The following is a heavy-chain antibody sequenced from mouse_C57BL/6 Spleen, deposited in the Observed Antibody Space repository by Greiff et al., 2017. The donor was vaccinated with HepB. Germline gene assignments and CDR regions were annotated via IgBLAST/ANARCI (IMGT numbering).Heavy chain of an antibody. V-gene: IGHV1-52*01. J-gene: IGHJ3*01. D-gene: IGHD2-4*01. Sequence: QVQLQQPGAELVRPGSSVKLSCKASGYTFTSYWMHWVKQRPIQGLEWIGNIDPSDSETHYNQKFKDKATLTVDKSSSTAYMQLSSPTSEDSAVYYCARSYYDYDKGFAYWGQGTLVTVSA. CDR1: GYTFTSYW. CDR3: ARSYYDYDKGFAY. CDR2: IDPSDSET.